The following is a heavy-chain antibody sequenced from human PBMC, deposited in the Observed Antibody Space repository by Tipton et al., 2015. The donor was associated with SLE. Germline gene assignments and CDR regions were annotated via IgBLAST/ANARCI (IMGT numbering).Heavy chain of an antibody. D-gene: IGHD7-27*01. V-gene: IGHV4-34*01. CDR2: INHSGTT. Sequence: TLSLTCAVYGGSFSGYYWNWIRQPPGKGLEWIGEINHSGTTNYNPSLKSQLTISVDTSKNQFSLKLSSVTAAETAVYYCARHWAVSAPFDDWGQGILVTVSS. J-gene: IGHJ4*02. CDR3: ARHWAVSAPFDD. CDR1: GGSFSGYY.